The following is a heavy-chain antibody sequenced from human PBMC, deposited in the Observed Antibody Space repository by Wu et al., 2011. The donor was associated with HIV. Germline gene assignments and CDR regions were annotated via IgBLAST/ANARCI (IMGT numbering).Heavy chain of an antibody. V-gene: IGHV1-69*05. CDR3: ARGIPYYYDSSGYSSTPYYFDY. CDR1: GGTFSSYG. D-gene: IGHD3-22*01. J-gene: IGHJ4*02. CDR2: IIPIFGTA. Sequence: QVQLVRSGAAVKKPGSSVKVYCKASGGTFSSYGISWVRQAPGQGPEWMGGIIPIFGTANYAQKFQGRVTITTDESTSTAYMELSSLRSEDTAVYYCARGIPYYYDSSGYSSTPYYFDYWGQGTLVTVSS.